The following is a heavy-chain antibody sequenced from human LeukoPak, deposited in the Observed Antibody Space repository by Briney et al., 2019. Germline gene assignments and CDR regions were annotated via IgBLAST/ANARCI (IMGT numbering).Heavy chain of an antibody. J-gene: IGHJ5*02. D-gene: IGHD6-19*01. CDR3: ARRFRDSSGWYVWFDP. CDR1: GFTFSSYW. V-gene: IGHV3-74*01. Sequence: GGSMRLSCAASGFTFSSYWMHWVRQAPGKGLVWVSRINSDGSSTSYADSVKGRFTISRDNAKNTLYLQMNSLRAEDTAVYYCARRFRDSSGWYVWFDPWGQGTLVTVSS. CDR2: INSDGSST.